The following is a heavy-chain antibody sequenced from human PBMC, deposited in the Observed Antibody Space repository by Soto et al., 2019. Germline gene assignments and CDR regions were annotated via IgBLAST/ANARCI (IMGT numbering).Heavy chain of an antibody. D-gene: IGHD3-10*01. CDR1: GCRISSYS. V-gene: IGHV3-48*01. CDR3: ARDPAPMVRGVIITWWFDP. J-gene: IGHJ5*02. Sequence: GKSLRLSCAAAGCRISSYSMNWVRQAPGQGLVWISYISSSSSTIYYADSVKGRFTISRDNAKNSLYLQMNSLRAEDTAVYYCARDPAPMVRGVIITWWFDPWGQGTLVTVSS. CDR2: ISSSSSTI.